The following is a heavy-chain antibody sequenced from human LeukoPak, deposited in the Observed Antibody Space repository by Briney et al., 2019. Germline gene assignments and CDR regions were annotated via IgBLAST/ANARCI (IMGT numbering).Heavy chain of an antibody. V-gene: IGHV5-51*01. CDR3: ARNWVDTAMVTGYYYNMDV. J-gene: IGHJ6*03. CDR2: IYPGDSDT. CDR1: GYSFTSYW. D-gene: IGHD5-18*01. Sequence: PGESLKISCKGSGYSFTSYWIGWVRQMPGKGLEWMGIIYPGDSDTRYSPSFQGQVTISADKSISTAYLQWSSLKASDTGMYYCARNWVDTAMVTGYYYNMDVWGKGTTVTVSS.